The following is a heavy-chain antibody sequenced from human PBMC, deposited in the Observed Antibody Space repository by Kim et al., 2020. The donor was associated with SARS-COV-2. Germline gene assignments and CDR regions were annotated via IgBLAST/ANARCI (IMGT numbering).Heavy chain of an antibody. J-gene: IGHJ3*02. D-gene: IGHD3-16*01. Sequence: SETLSLTCAVSGGSLSGSLSGYFWSWIRQPPGKGLEWIEKVSVNGSSNSNPSLRNRVTISIDEAKHQFSLNLRSMTAADTAMYYCAKVSGDSTGGGAYDIWGQGILGTVSS. CDR1: GGSLSGSLSGYF. V-gene: IGHV4-34*01. CDR2: VSVNGSS. CDR3: AKVSGDSTGGGAYDI.